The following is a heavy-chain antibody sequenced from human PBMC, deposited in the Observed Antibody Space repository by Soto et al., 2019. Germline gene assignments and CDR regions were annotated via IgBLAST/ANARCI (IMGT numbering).Heavy chain of an antibody. CDR1: GGSISSSSYY. CDR2: IYYSGST. J-gene: IGHJ4*02. V-gene: IGHV4-39*01. Sequence: SETLSLTCTVSGGSISSSSYYWGWIRQPPGKGLEWIGSIYYSGSTYYNPSLKSRVTISVDTSKNQFSLKLSSVTAADTAVYYCARPAAAAGPSDYWGQGTLVTVSS. D-gene: IGHD6-13*01. CDR3: ARPAAAAGPSDY.